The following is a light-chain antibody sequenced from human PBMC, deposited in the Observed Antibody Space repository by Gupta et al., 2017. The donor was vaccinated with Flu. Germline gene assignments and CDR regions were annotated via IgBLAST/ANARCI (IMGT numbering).Light chain of an antibody. CDR2: END. Sequence: QSVLMQPPSLSAAPGQHITISCSGSTSNIGSSYVSWYQRLPGTAPKLLIYENDKRPSGIPDRFSGSKPGTSATLGITGLQTGDEADYYCGMWSNSLDSWVFGGGTKVTVL. CDR3: GMWSNSLDSWV. CDR1: TSNIGSSY. J-gene: IGLJ3*02. V-gene: IGLV1-51*02.